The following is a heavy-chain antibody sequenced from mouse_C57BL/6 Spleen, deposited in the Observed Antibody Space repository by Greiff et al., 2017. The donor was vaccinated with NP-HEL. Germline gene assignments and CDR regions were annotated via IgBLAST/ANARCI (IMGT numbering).Heavy chain of an antibody. CDR3: ARSGYYGSDWYFDV. D-gene: IGHD1-1*01. CDR2: IHPNSGST. Sequence: QVQLQQSGAELVKPGASVKLSCKASGYTFTSYWMHWVKQRPGQGLEWIGMIHPNSGSTNYNEKFKSKATLTVDKSSSTAYMQLSSLTSEDSAVYYCARSGYYGSDWYFDVWGTGTTVTVSS. V-gene: IGHV1-64*01. CDR1: GYTFTSYW. J-gene: IGHJ1*03.